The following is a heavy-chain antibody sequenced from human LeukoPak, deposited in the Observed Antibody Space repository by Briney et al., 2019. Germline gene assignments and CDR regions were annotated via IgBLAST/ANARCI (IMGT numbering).Heavy chain of an antibody. CDR1: GGSISSYY. J-gene: IGHJ3*02. D-gene: IGHD3-10*01. CDR3: ARGPLGDYGSGSYGNDAFDI. Sequence: SETLSLTCTVSGGSISSYYWSWIRQPAGKGLEWIGRIYTSGSTNYNPSLKSRVTMSVDTSKNQFSLKLSSVTAADTAVYYCARGPLGDYGSGSYGNDAFDIWGQGTMVTVSS. V-gene: IGHV4-4*07. CDR2: IYTSGST.